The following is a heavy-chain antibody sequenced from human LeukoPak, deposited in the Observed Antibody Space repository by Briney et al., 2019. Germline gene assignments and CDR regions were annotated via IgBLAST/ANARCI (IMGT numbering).Heavy chain of an antibody. D-gene: IGHD3-22*01. Sequence: GASVKVSCKASGYTFTSYDINWVRQATGQVLGWMGWMNPNSGNTGYAQKFQGRVTMTRNTSISTAYMELSSLRSEDTAVYYCARGGDRDYYDSSVHWSWGQGTLVTVSS. CDR1: GYTFTSYD. CDR3: ARGGDRDYYDSSVHWS. CDR2: MNPNSGNT. V-gene: IGHV1-8*01. J-gene: IGHJ4*02.